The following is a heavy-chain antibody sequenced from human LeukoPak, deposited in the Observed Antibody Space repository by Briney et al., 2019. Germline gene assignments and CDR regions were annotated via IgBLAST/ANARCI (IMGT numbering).Heavy chain of an antibody. CDR3: ARGPRITLVRGGQRYYYMDV. CDR1: GYTFSSNY. CDR2: INPSGGST. V-gene: IGHV1-46*01. D-gene: IGHD3-10*01. J-gene: IGHJ6*03. Sequence: ASVKVSCKASGYTFSSNYMHWVRQAPGQGLEWMGIINPSGGSTNYAQKFQGRVTMTRDTSTSTVYMEPSSLRSEDTAVYYCARGPRITLVRGGQRYYYMDVWGKGTTVTISS.